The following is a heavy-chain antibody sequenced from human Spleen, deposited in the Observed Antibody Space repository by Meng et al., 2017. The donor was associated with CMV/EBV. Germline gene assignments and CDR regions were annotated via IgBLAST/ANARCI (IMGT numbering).Heavy chain of an antibody. CDR1: GGSISSSSYY. CDR3: ARDSAGYSSGWSFTYYYGMDV. CDR2: IYYSGST. Sequence: SETLSLTCTVSGGSISSSSYYWGWIRQPPGKGLEWIGSIYYSGSTYYNPSLKSRVTISVDTSKNQFSLKLSSVTAADTAVYYCARDSAGYSSGWSFTYYYGMDVWGQGTTVTVSS. D-gene: IGHD6-19*01. J-gene: IGHJ6*02. V-gene: IGHV4-39*07.